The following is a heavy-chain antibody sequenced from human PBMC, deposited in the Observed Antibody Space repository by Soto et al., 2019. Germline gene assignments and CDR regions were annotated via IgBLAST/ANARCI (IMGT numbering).Heavy chain of an antibody. Sequence: GSLRLSCAASGFTFSSYGMHWVRQAPGKGLEWVAVISYDGSNKYYADSVKGRFTISRDNSKNTLYLQMNSLRAEDTAVYYCAKKVPYSWQQLALKYYFDYWGQGTLVTVSS. V-gene: IGHV3-30*18. CDR2: ISYDGSNK. J-gene: IGHJ4*02. D-gene: IGHD6-13*01. CDR3: AKKVPYSWQQLALKYYFDY. CDR1: GFTFSSYG.